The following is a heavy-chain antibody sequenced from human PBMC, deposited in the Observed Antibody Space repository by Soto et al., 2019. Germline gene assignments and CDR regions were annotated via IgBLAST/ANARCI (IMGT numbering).Heavy chain of an antibody. Sequence: LSGEVSRSTCSEKWMISVVPVSVKKLEWVSRIKRDGSTTNYADSVKGRFTISRDNAKNTLYLEMNSLRVEDKSDYYSARGAINYYYEDVWGK. J-gene: IGHJ6*03. V-gene: IGHV3-74*01. CDR1: RSTCSEKW. CDR3: ARGAINYYYEDV. CDR2: IKRDGSTT.